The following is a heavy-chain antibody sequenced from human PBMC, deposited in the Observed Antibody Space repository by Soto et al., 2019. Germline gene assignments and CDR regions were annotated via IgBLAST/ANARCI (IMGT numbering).Heavy chain of an antibody. V-gene: IGHV3-11*06. CDR2: ISSSSSYT. CDR3: ARVLITMIVVARPPAGDAFDI. D-gene: IGHD3-22*01. CDR1: GFTFSDYY. J-gene: IGHJ3*02. Sequence: PGGSLRLSCAASGFTFSDYYMSWIRQAPGKGLEWVSYISSSSSYTNYADSVKGRFTISRDNAKNSLYLQMNSLRAEDTAVYYCARVLITMIVVARPPAGDAFDIWGQGTMVTVSS.